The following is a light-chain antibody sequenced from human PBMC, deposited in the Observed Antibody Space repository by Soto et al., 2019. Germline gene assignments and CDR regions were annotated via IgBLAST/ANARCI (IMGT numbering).Light chain of an antibody. J-gene: IGLJ2*01. CDR2: EVT. V-gene: IGLV2-14*01. CDR1: TSDIGAYNY. CDR3: SSYRDSSTVI. Sequence: QSALTQPASVSGSPGQSITIYCTGTTSDIGAYNYVSWYQHHPGKAPKLIIYEVTNRPSGVSYRFSGSKSGNTASLSISGLQPGDEADYYCSSYRDSSTVIFGGGTKVTVL.